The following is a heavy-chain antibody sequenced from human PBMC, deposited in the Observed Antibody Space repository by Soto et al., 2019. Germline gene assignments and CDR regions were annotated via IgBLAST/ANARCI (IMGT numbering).Heavy chain of an antibody. J-gene: IGHJ6*01. Sequence: GESLKISCKGSGYSFTSYWISWVRQMPGKGLEWMGRIDPSDSYTNYSPSFQGHVTISADKSISTVYLQWSSLKASDTAMYYCETDASMLGDNDYYFYGMDVWGQWTTVTDSS. D-gene: IGHD3-16*01. CDR3: ETDASMLGDNDYYFYGMDV. V-gene: IGHV5-10-1*01. CDR1: GYSFTSYW. CDR2: IDPSDSYT.